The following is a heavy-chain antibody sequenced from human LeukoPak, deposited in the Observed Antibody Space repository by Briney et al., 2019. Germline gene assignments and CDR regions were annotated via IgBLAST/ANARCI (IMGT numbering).Heavy chain of an antibody. J-gene: IGHJ5*02. Sequence: ASVKVSCKASGYTFTSYGISWVRQAPGQGLEWMRWISAYNGNTNYAQKLQGRVTMTTDTSTSTAYMELRSLRSDDTAVYYCARGHGDYVLDWFDPWGQGTLVTVSS. V-gene: IGHV1-18*01. D-gene: IGHD4-17*01. CDR2: ISAYNGNT. CDR1: GYTFTSYG. CDR3: ARGHGDYVLDWFDP.